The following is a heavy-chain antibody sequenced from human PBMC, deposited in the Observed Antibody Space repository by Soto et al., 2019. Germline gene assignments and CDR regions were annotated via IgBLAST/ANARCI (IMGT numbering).Heavy chain of an antibody. CDR1: GFTFSSYA. D-gene: IGHD6-19*01. V-gene: IGHV3-23*01. J-gene: IGHJ1*01. CDR3: AKDLGGAVAEKRARYFQH. CDR2: ISGSGGST. Sequence: EVQLLESGGGLVQPGGSLRLSCAASGFTFSSYAMSWVRQAPGKGLEWVSAISGSGGSTYYADSVKGRFTISRDNSKNTLYLQMNSMRAEDTAVYYRAKDLGGAVAEKRARYFQHWGQGTLVTVSS.